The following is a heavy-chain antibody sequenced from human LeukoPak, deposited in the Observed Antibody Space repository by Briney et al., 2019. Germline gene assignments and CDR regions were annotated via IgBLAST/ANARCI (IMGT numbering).Heavy chain of an antibody. D-gene: IGHD3-9*01. CDR1: GFTFSSYE. J-gene: IGHJ4*02. Sequence: PGGSLRLSCAASGFTFSSYEMNWVRQAPGKGLEWIGSIYYTGSTYYKPSLKSRVTISVDASKNQISLKLSSVTAADTAVYFCARHKSFDYLSPIDSWGQGTLVTVSS. CDR2: IYYTGST. V-gene: IGHV4-39*01. CDR3: ARHKSFDYLSPIDS.